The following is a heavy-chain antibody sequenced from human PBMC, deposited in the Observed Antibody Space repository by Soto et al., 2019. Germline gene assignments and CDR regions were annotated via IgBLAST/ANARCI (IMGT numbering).Heavy chain of an antibody. D-gene: IGHD3-10*01. J-gene: IGHJ5*02. CDR2: INAGNGNT. Sequence: QVQLVQSGAEVKKPGASVKVSCKASGYTFTSYAMHWVRQAPGQRLEWMGWINAGNGNTKYSQKFQGRVTITRDTSASTAYMELSSMRSGDTAVYYCARDSVVRGLSGTFDPWGQGTLVTVSS. V-gene: IGHV1-3*01. CDR3: ARDSVVRGLSGTFDP. CDR1: GYTFTSYA.